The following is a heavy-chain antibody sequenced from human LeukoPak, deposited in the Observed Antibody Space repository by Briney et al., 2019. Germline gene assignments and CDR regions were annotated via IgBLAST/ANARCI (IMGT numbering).Heavy chain of an antibody. CDR2: ISWNSGSI. J-gene: IGHJ3*02. CDR1: GFTFDVYA. CDR3: AKDKTVTHDAFDI. Sequence: GRSLRLSCAASGFTFDVYAMHWVRQAPGKGLEWVPGISWNSGSIGYADSVKGRFTISRDNAKNSLYLQMNSLRAEDTALYYCAKDKTVTHDAFDIWGQGTMVTVSS. V-gene: IGHV3-9*01. D-gene: IGHD4-17*01.